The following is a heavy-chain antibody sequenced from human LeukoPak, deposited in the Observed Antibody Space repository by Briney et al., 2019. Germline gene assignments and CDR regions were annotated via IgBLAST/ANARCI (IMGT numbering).Heavy chain of an antibody. Sequence: PGGSLRLSCAASGFTFSSYAMSWVRQAPGKGLEWVSAISGSGGSTYYADSVKGRFTISRDNSKNTLYLQMNSLRAEDTAVYHCAKVASTYYYDSSGYYFDYWGQGTLVTVSS. J-gene: IGHJ4*02. V-gene: IGHV3-23*01. CDR1: GFTFSSYA. CDR3: AKVASTYYYDSSGYYFDY. D-gene: IGHD3-22*01. CDR2: ISGSGGST.